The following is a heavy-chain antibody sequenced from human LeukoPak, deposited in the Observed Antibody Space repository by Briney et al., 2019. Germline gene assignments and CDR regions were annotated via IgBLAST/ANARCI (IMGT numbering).Heavy chain of an antibody. V-gene: IGHV3-23*01. D-gene: IGHD6-13*01. Sequence: PGGSLRLSCAASGFTFSDYGMIWVRQAPGKGLEWVSALSGSGGSTYYADSVKGRFTISRDNSKNRLYLQMNSLRAEDTAVYYCAKVAGYSSSWYDEYWGQGTLVTVSS. CDR2: LSGSGGST. CDR1: GFTFSDYG. CDR3: AKVAGYSSSWYDEY. J-gene: IGHJ4*02.